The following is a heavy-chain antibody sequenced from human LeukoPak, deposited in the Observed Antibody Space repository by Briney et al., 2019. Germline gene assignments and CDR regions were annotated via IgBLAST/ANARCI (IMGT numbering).Heavy chain of an antibody. CDR3: ARESLIAAHEGSFDY. V-gene: IGHV1-69*05. CDR1: GGTFSSYA. D-gene: IGHD6-6*01. CDR2: IIPIFGTA. J-gene: IGHJ4*02. Sequence: SVKVSCKASGGTFSSYAISWVRQAPGQGLEWMGGIIPIFGTANYAQKFQGRVTITTDESTSTAYMELSSLRSEDTAVYYCARESLIAAHEGSFDYWGQGTLVTVSS.